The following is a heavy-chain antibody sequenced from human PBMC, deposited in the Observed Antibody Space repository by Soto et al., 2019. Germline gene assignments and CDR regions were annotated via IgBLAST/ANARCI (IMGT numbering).Heavy chain of an antibody. D-gene: IGHD3-10*01. Sequence: GGSLRLSCTASGFTFGDYAMSWVRQAPGKGLEWVGFIRSKAYGGTTEYAASVKGRFTISRDDSKSIAYLQMNSLKTEDTAVYYCTRVSYYYGSGSYFRYYYGMDVWGQGTTVTVSS. V-gene: IGHV3-49*04. CDR1: GFTFGDYA. CDR2: IRSKAYGGTT. CDR3: TRVSYYYGSGSYFRYYYGMDV. J-gene: IGHJ6*02.